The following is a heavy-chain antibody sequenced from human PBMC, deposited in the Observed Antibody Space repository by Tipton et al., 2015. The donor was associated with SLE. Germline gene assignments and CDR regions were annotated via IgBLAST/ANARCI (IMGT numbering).Heavy chain of an antibody. D-gene: IGHD6-13*01. V-gene: IGHV4-59*01. Sequence: TLSLTCTVSGGSISGYYWSWVRQPPGKGLEWIGYISFSGLTNYNPSLKSRVTISVDTSKNQFSLKLSSVTAADTAVYYCARGWGSWPYYFDYWGQGTLVTVSS. J-gene: IGHJ4*02. CDR2: ISFSGLT. CDR3: ARGWGSWPYYFDY. CDR1: GGSISGYY.